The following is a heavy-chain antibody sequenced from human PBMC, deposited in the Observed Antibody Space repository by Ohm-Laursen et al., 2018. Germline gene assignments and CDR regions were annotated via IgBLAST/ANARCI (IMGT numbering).Heavy chain of an antibody. CDR1: GGSISSYY. V-gene: IGHV4-59*01. Sequence: SETLSLTWTVSGGSISSYYWSWIRQPPGKGLEWIGYIYYSGSTNYNPSLKSRVTISVDTSKNQFSLKLNSVTAADTAVYYCARYTAPKYYYGMDVWGQGTTVTVSS. D-gene: IGHD1-1*01. J-gene: IGHJ6*02. CDR3: ARYTAPKYYYGMDV. CDR2: IYYSGST.